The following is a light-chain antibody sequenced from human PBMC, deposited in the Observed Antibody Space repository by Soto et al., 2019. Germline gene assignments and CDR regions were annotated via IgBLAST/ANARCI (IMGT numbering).Light chain of an antibody. CDR1: QSVSST. CDR3: QQYNNWPRT. V-gene: IGKV3-15*01. CDR2: GAS. Sequence: EIVMTQSPATLSVSPGERATLSCRASQSVSSTLAWYQQKPGQAPRLLIYGASTRATGIPARFSGSGSGTEFALTISSLQSEDSAVYYCQQYNNWPRTFGQGTKLEIK. J-gene: IGKJ2*01.